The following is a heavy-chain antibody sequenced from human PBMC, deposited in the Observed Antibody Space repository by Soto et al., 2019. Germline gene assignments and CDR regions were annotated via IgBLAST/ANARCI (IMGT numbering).Heavy chain of an antibody. CDR3: AREFPYYVSSDSYLDY. V-gene: IGHV1-46*01. Sequence: SVEVSCKASGYTFTSYYMHWVRQAPGQGLEWMGIINPSGGSTSYAQKFQGRVTMTRDTSTSQFSLHLNSVTPEDTAVYYCAREFPYYVSSDSYLDYWGQGALVTVSS. CDR2: INPSGGST. CDR1: GYTFTSYY. J-gene: IGHJ4*02. D-gene: IGHD3-16*01.